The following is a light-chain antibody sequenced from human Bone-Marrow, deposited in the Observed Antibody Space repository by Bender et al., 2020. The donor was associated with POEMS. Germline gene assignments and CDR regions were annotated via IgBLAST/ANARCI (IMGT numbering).Light chain of an antibody. Sequence: QSVLTQPPSASGTPGQRVTISCSGGSSNIGAHAVNWYQHLPGTAPKLLIYSSHRRPSEVPDRFSGSRSGTSASLAISGLQSEDEADYFCSSFTRSNTLLFGSGTKVTVL. CDR2: SSH. V-gene: IGLV1-44*01. CDR1: SSNIGAHA. CDR3: SSFTRSNTLL. J-gene: IGLJ1*01.